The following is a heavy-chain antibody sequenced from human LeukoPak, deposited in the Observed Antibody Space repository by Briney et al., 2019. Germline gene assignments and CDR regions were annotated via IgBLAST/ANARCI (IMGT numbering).Heavy chain of an antibody. CDR2: INPDSNDS. V-gene: IGHV1-2*04. CDR3: ARRGQDY. CDR1: GYTFTGYY. Sequence: ASVKVSCKTSGYTFTGYYMHWVRQAPGQGLEWIGWINPDSNDSIYAQKFQGWVTLTTDTSINTAYMELTRLTSDDTAVYYCARRGQDYWGQGTLVTVSS. D-gene: IGHD3-10*01. J-gene: IGHJ4*02.